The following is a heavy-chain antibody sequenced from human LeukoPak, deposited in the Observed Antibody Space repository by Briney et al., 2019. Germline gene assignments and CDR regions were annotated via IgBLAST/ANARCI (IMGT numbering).Heavy chain of an antibody. V-gene: IGHV3-48*01. D-gene: IGHD3-3*01. CDR3: AKDPLGDFWSGYPSYYYYYMDV. Sequence: GGSLRLSCAASGFTFSSYSMNWVRQAPGKGLEWVSYISSSSSTIYYADSVKGRFTISRDNAKNSLYLQMNSLRAEDTAVYYCAKDPLGDFWSGYPSYYYYYMDVWGKGTTVTVSS. CDR1: GFTFSSYS. CDR2: ISSSSSTI. J-gene: IGHJ6*03.